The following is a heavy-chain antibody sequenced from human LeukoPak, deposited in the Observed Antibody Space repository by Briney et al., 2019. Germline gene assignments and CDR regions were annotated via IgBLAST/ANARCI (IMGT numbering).Heavy chain of an antibody. V-gene: IGHV3-48*03. CDR2: IDSSGNSI. CDR1: GXTLRRYE. J-gene: IGHJ4*02. CDR3: ARDGYSYGMVFDY. D-gene: IGHD5-18*01. Sequence: GGSLRLSCVASGXTLRRYEMNWVPDAPGKRLEWVSYIDSSGNSISYADSVKGRFTISRDNAKNSLYLQMNSLRAEDTAVYYCARDGYSYGMVFDYWGQGTLVTVSS.